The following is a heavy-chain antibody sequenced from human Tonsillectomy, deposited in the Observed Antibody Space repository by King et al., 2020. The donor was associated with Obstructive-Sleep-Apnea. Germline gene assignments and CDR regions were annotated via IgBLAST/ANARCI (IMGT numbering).Heavy chain of an antibody. CDR3: ARGIREAAASLGY. V-gene: IGHV3-7*03. J-gene: IGHJ4*02. CDR1: GFTFSSYW. D-gene: IGHD6-13*01. Sequence: VQLVESGGGLVQPGGSLRLSCAASGFTFSSYWMSWVRQAPGKGLEWVANIKQDGSEKYYVDSVKGRFTISRDNAKNSRYLQMNSLRAEDTAVYYCARGIREAAASLGYWGQGTLVTVSS. CDR2: IKQDGSEK.